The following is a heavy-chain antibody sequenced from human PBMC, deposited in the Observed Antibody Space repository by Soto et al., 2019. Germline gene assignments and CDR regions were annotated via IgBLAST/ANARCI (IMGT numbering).Heavy chain of an antibody. V-gene: IGHV3-11*01. CDR2: ISSGGSTI. D-gene: IGHD6-19*01. CDR3: ARDTAVAGPGEDGIDV. Sequence: QVQLVESGGGLVKPGGSLRLSCAASGFTFSDSYMSWIRQAPGKGLEWISYISSGGSTIFYADSVKGRFTISRDNAKNALYLQINSLRAEDTAVYYCARDTAVAGPGEDGIDVWGQGTAVTVSS. J-gene: IGHJ6*02. CDR1: GFTFSDSY.